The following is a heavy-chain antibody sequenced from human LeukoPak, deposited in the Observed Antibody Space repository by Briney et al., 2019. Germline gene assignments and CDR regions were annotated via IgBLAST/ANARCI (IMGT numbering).Heavy chain of an antibody. CDR3: ARVTRHNYFYYVDV. Sequence: ASVKVSCKTSGYTFTKNGITWVRQAPGQGLEWMGRISGNDGNTNYAQNFRGRVVMTTDTSTSTAYMELRSLRYDDTAVYYCARVTRHNYFYYVDVWGKGTTVTVSS. CDR2: ISGNDGNT. J-gene: IGHJ6*03. CDR1: GYTFTKNG. V-gene: IGHV1-18*01.